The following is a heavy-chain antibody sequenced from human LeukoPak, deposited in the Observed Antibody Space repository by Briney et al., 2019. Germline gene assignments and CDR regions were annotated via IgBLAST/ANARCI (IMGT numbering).Heavy chain of an antibody. D-gene: IGHD3/OR15-3a*01. Sequence: GGSLRLSCAASGFTFSSYAMRWVRQAPGKGLEWVSAISGSGGSTYYADSVKGRFTISRDNSKNTLYLQMNSLRAEDTAVYYCASGEQPALDAYDAFDIWGQGTIVTVSS. CDR2: ISGSGGST. CDR1: GFTFSSYA. J-gene: IGHJ3*02. CDR3: ASGEQPALDAYDAFDI. V-gene: IGHV3-23*01.